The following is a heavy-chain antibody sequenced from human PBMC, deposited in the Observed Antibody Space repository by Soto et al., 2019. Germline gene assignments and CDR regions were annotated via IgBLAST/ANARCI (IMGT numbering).Heavy chain of an antibody. CDR1: ASTSSRYA. Sequence: SLTLSSPLSASTSSRYATNWVRQAPRSGLEWVSALSGSGARTYYADSVKGRVTISRDNSKNMLYLQMNSLRAADTAVYLRAKVWECSSPPYGMDVWGQGTTVAVSS. J-gene: IGHJ6*02. CDR3: AKVWECSSPPYGMDV. D-gene: IGHD2-2*01. CDR2: LSGSGART. V-gene: IGHV3-23*01.